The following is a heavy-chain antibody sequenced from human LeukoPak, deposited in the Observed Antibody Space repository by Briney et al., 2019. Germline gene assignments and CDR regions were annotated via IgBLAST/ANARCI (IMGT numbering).Heavy chain of an antibody. J-gene: IGHJ6*02. CDR3: ARGNSSGWYSYYYYGMDV. CDR2: IYYSGST. V-gene: IGHV4-39*07. Sequence: SETLSLTCTVSGGSISSSSYYWGWIRQPPGKGLEWIGSIYYSGSTNYNPSLKSRVTISVDTSKNQFSLKLSSVTAADTAVYYCARGNSSGWYSYYYYGMDVWGQGTTVTVSS. D-gene: IGHD6-19*01. CDR1: GGSISSSSYY.